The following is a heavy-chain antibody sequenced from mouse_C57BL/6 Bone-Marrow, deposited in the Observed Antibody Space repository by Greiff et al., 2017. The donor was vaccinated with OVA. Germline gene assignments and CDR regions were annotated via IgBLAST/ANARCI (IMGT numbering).Heavy chain of an antibody. D-gene: IGHD1-1*01. CDR3: AISFYGSRTGFAY. CDR2: IYPRSGNT. J-gene: IGHJ3*01. V-gene: IGHV1-81*01. CDR1: GYPFTSYG. Sequence: VQLQQSGAELARPGASVKLSCKASGYPFTSYGISGVKQRTGQGLEWIGEIYPRSGNTYYIEKFKGKATLTADKSSSTAYMELRSLTSEDSAGYFCAISFYGSRTGFAYWGQGTLVTVSA.